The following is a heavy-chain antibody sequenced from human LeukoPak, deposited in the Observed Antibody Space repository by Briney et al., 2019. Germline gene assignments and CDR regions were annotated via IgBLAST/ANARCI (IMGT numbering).Heavy chain of an antibody. Sequence: SETLSLTCAVYGGSFSGYYWSWVRQPPGKGLEWIGEINHSGSTNYNPSLKSRVTISVDTSKNQFSLKLSSVTAADTAVYYCARSYSWDYWGQGTLVTVSS. D-gene: IGHD4-11*01. CDR1: GGSFSGYY. J-gene: IGHJ4*02. CDR3: ARSYSWDY. CDR2: INHSGST. V-gene: IGHV4-34*01.